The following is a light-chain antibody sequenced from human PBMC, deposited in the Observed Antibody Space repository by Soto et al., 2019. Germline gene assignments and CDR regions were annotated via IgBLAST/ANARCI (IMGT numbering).Light chain of an antibody. V-gene: IGKV3-20*01. J-gene: IGKJ2*01. CDR1: QSVSFSY. Sequence: EIVLTQSPGTLSLSPGERATLSCRASQSVSFSYLAWYQQKPGQAPRLLIYGASSRATGIPDRFSGSGSGKDFTLTISRLEPEDFAVYYCQQYGSSPPYTFGQGTKLKIK. CDR3: QQYGSSPPYT. CDR2: GAS.